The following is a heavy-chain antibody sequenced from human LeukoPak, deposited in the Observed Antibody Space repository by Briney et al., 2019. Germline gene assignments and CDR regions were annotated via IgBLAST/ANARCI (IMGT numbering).Heavy chain of an antibody. CDR2: IYYSGST. CDR3: ARHGFYYASGHLFDY. Sequence: SETLSLTRTVSGGSISSYYWSWIRQPPGKGLEWSGYIYYSGSTNYNPSLKSRVTISVDTSKNQFSLRLSSVTATDTAVYYCARHGFYYASGHLFDYWGQGILVTVSS. D-gene: IGHD3-10*01. J-gene: IGHJ4*02. CDR1: GGSISSYY. V-gene: IGHV4-59*08.